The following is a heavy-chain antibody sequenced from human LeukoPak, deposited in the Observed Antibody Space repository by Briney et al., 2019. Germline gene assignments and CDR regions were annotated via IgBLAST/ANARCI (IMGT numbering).Heavy chain of an antibody. CDR3: ARGNGYYGSGSYPFDY. CDR2: INPNSGGT. V-gene: IGHV1-2*02. J-gene: IGHJ4*02. Sequence: ASVKVSCKASGYTFTGYYMHWVRQAPGQGLEWMGWINPNSGGTNYAQKFQGRVTMTRDTSISTAYMELSRLRSDDTAVYYCARGNGYYGSGSYPFDYWGQGTLVTVSS. D-gene: IGHD3-10*01. CDR1: GYTFTGYY.